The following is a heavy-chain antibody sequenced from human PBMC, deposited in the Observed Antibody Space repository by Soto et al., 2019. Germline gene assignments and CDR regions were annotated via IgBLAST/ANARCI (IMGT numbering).Heavy chain of an antibody. J-gene: IGHJ4*02. CDR3: ATSPGFGGYYVV. D-gene: IGHD3-10*02. Sequence: QVQLVQSGAEVKKPGSSVKVSCKASGGTFSSKYAISWVRQAPGQGFEWMGGIRPSFGTRNYAQRFQVRITLTADASMTIAHMELTSLTSQDTAVYYCATSPGFGGYYVVWGQGTLVTVSS. CDR1: GGTFSSKYA. CDR2: IRPSFGTR. V-gene: IGHV1-69*01.